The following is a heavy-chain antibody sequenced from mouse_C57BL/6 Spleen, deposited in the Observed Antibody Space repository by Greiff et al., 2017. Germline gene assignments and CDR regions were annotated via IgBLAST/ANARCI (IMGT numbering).Heavy chain of an antibody. V-gene: IGHV1-36*01. CDR1: GFTFTDYY. J-gene: IGHJ3*01. CDR3: ASGIPSYSSTSFAY. D-gene: IGHD1-1*01. CDR2: VYPFNGGT. Sequence: VQLQQSGPVLVKPGPSVTISCKASGFTFTDYYMHWLKQSHGKSLEWIGLVYPFNGGTSYNQKFKGKATLTVDTSSSTAYKELNSLTSEDSAVYYCASGIPSYSSTSFAYWGQGTLVTVSA.